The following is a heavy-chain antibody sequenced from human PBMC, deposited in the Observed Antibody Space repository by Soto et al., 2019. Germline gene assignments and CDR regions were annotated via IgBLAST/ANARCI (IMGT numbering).Heavy chain of an antibody. CDR2: ISGSGGST. V-gene: IGHV3-23*01. CDR3: AKDSVSSVVVVAAAYNWFDP. Sequence: GGSLSLSCAASGFTFSSYAMSWVRQAPGKGREWVSAISGSGGSTYYADSVKGRFTISRDNSKNTLYLQMNSLRAEDTAVYYCAKDSVSSVVVVAAAYNWFDPWGQGTLVTVSS. CDR1: GFTFSSYA. D-gene: IGHD2-15*01. J-gene: IGHJ5*02.